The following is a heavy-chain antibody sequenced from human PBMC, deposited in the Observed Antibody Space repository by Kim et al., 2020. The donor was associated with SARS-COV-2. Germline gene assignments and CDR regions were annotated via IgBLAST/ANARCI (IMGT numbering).Heavy chain of an antibody. D-gene: IGHD3-16*01. CDR3: LGGFYFDY. CDR2: NGTT. V-gene: IGHV1-3*01. J-gene: IGHJ4*02. Sequence: NGTTLYSRKFQGRGTVTTDTSASTAYMELSFLRSEDSAVYYCLGGFYFDYWGQGTLVTVSS.